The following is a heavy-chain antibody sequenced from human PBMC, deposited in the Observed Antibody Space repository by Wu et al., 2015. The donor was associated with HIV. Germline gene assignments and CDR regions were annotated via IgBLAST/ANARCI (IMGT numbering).Heavy chain of an antibody. CDR3: ARDLFPDGELVTGCTS. J-gene: IGHJ4*02. CDR1: GYTFVRYG. Sequence: QVQLVQSGAELKKPGASVEVSCKGVGYTFVRYGITWVRQAPGQGLEWMGWISTYNEKIVYGRKFQGRLIMTTDSSTNTAYMELRSLTSDDTAVYFCARDLFPDGELVTGCTSWGQGTRGLRLL. V-gene: IGHV1-18*01. CDR2: ISTYNEKI. D-gene: IGHD1-7*01.